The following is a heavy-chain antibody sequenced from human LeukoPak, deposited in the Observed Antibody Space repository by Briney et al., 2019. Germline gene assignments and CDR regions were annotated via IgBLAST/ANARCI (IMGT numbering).Heavy chain of an antibody. V-gene: IGHV4-59*01. CDR1: GGSISSYC. D-gene: IGHD5-24*01. Sequence: PSETLSLTRTVSGGSISSYCWSWIRQPPGKGLEWIGSICYSGATNYNPSLKSRVTISINTSKSQFSLKLSSVTAADTAVYHCARGRWLPLPDYWGQGTLVTVSP. CDR3: ARGRWLPLPDY. J-gene: IGHJ4*02. CDR2: ICYSGAT.